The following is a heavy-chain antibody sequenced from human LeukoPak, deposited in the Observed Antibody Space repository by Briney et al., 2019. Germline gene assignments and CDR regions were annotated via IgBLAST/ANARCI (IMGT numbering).Heavy chain of an antibody. CDR2: IYPGDSDT. D-gene: IGHD5-12*01. Sequence: GESLKISCKGSGYSFTNYWIGWVRQMPGKGLEWMGIIYPGDSDTRYSPSFRGQVTISADKSISTAYLQWSSLKASDTAMYYRARDGYSGSYGMDVWGQGTTVTVSS. V-gene: IGHV5-51*01. CDR1: GYSFTNYW. CDR3: ARDGYSGSYGMDV. J-gene: IGHJ6*02.